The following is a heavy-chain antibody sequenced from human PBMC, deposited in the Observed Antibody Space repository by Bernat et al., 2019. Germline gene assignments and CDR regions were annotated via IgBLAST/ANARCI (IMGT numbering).Heavy chain of an antibody. CDR2: IYHSGST. J-gene: IGHJ4*02. CDR1: GGSISSGGYS. Sequence: QLQLQESGSGLVKPSQTLSLTCAVSGGSISSGGYSWSWIRQPPGKGLGWIGYIYHSGSTYYNPSPKSRVTISVDTSKNQFSLKLSSVTAADTAVYYCARHPAVAGNLFDYWGQGTLVTVSS. V-gene: IGHV4-30-2*03. CDR3: ARHPAVAGNLFDY. D-gene: IGHD6-19*01.